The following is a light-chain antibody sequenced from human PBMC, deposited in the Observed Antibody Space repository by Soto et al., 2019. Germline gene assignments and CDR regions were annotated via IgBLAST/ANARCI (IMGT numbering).Light chain of an antibody. V-gene: IGLV2-8*01. CDR1: SSDVGGYNY. J-gene: IGLJ1*01. CDR2: DVT. Sequence: QSVLTQPPSESGSPGQSVTISCTGTSSDVGGYNYVSWHQQHPGKAPKLIIYDVTKRPSGVPDRFSGSKSGYTASLTVSGLQAEDDADYYCSSFAAGNIYVFGTGTKVTVL. CDR3: SSFAAGNIYV.